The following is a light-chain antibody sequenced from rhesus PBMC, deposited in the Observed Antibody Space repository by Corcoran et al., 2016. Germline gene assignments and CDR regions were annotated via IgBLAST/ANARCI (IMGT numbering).Light chain of an antibody. J-gene: IGKJ4*01. Sequence: DIQMTQSPSSLSASVGDTVTITCRASQGISSYLAWYQQKPGKAPKLLSYNASTLQSGVPSRFSGRGSGTELTLTIRRLQPEDVATYYCQHGYDTPLTFGGGTKVELK. V-gene: IGKV1-25*01. CDR1: QGISSY. CDR3: QHGYDTPLT. CDR2: NAS.